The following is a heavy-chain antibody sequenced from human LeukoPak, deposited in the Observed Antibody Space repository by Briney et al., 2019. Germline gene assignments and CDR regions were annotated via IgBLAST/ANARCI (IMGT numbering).Heavy chain of an antibody. D-gene: IGHD2-15*01. V-gene: IGHV3-33*01. CDR1: GFTFSSYG. CDR3: AMKTGWGYFDH. Sequence: GGSLRLSCAASGFTFSSYGMHWVRQAPGKGLEWVAVIWYDGSNKYYADSVKGRFTISRDNSKNTLYLQMNSLRAEDTAVYYCAMKTGWGYFDHWGQGTLVTVSS. J-gene: IGHJ4*02. CDR2: IWYDGSNK.